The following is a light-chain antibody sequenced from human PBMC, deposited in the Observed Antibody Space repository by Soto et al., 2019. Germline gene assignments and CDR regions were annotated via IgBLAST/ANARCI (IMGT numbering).Light chain of an antibody. V-gene: IGKV1-5*01. Sequence: DIQLTQSPSTLSASVGDRVTITCRASQSISSWLAWYQQKPGKAPKFLIYGAYNLEVGVHSRFSGSGSGTEFTLTIRSLQPEDFATYYCKQANSFPPTVGQGTKVDI. CDR2: GAY. CDR1: QSISSW. CDR3: KQANSFPPT. J-gene: IGKJ1*01.